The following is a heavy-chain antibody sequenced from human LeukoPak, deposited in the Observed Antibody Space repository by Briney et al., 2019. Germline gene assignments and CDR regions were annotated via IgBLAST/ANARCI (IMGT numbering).Heavy chain of an antibody. V-gene: IGHV3-11*01. CDR3: ARRYSPSIEYYFDY. J-gene: IGHJ4*02. Sequence: GGSLRLSCAASGFTFSDYYMSWIRQAPGKGLEWVSYISSSGSTIYYADSVKGRFTISRDNAKNSLYLQMNSLRAEGTAVYYCARRYSPSIEYYFDYWGQGTLVTVSS. CDR1: GFTFSDYY. CDR2: ISSSGSTI. D-gene: IGHD2-15*01.